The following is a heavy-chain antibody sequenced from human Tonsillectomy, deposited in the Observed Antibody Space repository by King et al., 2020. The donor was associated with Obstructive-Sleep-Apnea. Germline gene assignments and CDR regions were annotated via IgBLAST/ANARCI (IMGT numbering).Heavy chain of an antibody. V-gene: IGHV3-30*02. CDR1: GFKFSSYG. CDR3: AKSSDGELFPFDY. D-gene: IGHD3-10*01. CDR2: IRYDGDKK. J-gene: IGHJ4*02. Sequence: VQLVESGGGEVQPGGSLTLSCAASGFKFSSYGMHWVRQAPGKGLEWVAFIRYDGDKKYNADSVKGRFTISRDNSKNTLYLQMNSLRDEDTAVYYCAKSSDGELFPFDYWGQGTLVTVSS.